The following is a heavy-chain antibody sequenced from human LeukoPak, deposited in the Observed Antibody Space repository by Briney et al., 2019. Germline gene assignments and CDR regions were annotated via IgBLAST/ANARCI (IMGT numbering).Heavy chain of an antibody. CDR1: GGSFSGYY. J-gene: IGHJ3*02. D-gene: IGHD7-27*01. V-gene: IGHV4-34*01. Sequence: ASETLSLTCVVYGGSFSGYYWSWIRQPPGKGLEWIGEIKHSGSTNYNPSLKSRVTISVDTYKNQFSLKLSSVTAADTAVYYCASPGGAASKNWGAFDIWGQGTMVTVSS. CDR2: IKHSGST. CDR3: ASPGGAASKNWGAFDI.